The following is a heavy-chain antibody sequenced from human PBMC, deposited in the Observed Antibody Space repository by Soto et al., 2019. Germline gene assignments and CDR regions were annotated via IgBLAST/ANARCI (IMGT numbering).Heavy chain of an antibody. V-gene: IGHV3-30-3*01. J-gene: IGHJ4*02. CDR3: ARDEGIAAAGTFLDY. CDR2: ISYDGSNK. D-gene: IGHD6-13*01. CDR1: GFTFSSYA. Sequence: QVHLVESGGGVVQPGWSLRLSCAASGFTFSSYAMHWVRQAPGKGLEWVAVISYDGSNKYYAYSVKGRFTISRDNSKNTLYLQMNSLRAEDTAVYYCARDEGIAAAGTFLDYWGQGTLVTVSS.